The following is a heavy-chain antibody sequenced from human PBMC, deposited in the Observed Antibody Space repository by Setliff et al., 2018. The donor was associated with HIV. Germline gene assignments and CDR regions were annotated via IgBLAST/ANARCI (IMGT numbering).Heavy chain of an antibody. J-gene: IGHJ6*02. CDR2: ISYYASI. Sequence: SETLSLTCTASGDSISSHYWSWMRQPPGTGLEWIGSISYYASINDSPSLKSRVSLSVDRSKNQFSLNLTSVTAADTAVYYCARGHCSGTNCHGVDYYGMDVWGQGTTVTVSS. CDR1: GDSISSHY. CDR3: ARGHCSGTNCHGVDYYGMDV. V-gene: IGHV4-59*11. D-gene: IGHD2-2*01.